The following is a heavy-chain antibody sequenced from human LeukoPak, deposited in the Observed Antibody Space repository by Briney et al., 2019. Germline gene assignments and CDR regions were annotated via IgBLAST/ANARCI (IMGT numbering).Heavy chain of an antibody. J-gene: IGHJ3*02. CDR2: XXTDGGTT. D-gene: IGHD2-15*01. V-gene: IGHV3-15*01. CDR3: TTDGTVVVVAATCAFDI. Sequence: XXTDGGTTDYAAPVKGRFTISRDDSKNTLYLQMNSLKTEDTAVYYCTTDGTVVVVAATCAFDIWGQGTMVTVSS.